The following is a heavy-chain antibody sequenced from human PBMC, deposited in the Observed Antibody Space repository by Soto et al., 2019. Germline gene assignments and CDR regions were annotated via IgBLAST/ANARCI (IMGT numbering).Heavy chain of an antibody. V-gene: IGHV4-31*01. Sequence: QVQLQESGPGLVKPSETLSLTCTVSGGSITRGGYYWSWIRQHPGKGLEWIGYIYNSGTTYYNPSLKSPVTISVDTSKNQLSLKLTSVTAADTAVYYCARDPAPWGQGTLVTVSS. CDR2: IYNSGTT. CDR3: ARDPAP. J-gene: IGHJ5*02. CDR1: GGSITRGGYY.